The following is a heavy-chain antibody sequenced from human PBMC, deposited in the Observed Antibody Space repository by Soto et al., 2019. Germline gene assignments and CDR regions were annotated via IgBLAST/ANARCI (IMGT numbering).Heavy chain of an antibody. CDR1: GFIFSRSG. J-gene: IGHJ4*02. CDR3: ADQIATGH. D-gene: IGHD6-13*01. Sequence: QGQLVESGGGVVLPGTSLSLSCAASGFIFSRSGMHWVRQAPGKGLEWVAVISYDGNTKYYADSVKGRFTISRDNSKNTLYLQMTSLRVEDTAVYYCADQIATGHWGQGTLVTVSS. V-gene: IGHV3-30*03. CDR2: ISYDGNTK.